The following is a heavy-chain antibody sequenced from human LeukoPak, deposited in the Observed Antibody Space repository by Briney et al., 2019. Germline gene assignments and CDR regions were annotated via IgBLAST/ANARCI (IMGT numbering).Heavy chain of an antibody. Sequence: GGSLRLSCAASGFTFSDYYMSWIRQAPGKGLEWVSYISSSSSYTNYADSVKGRFTISRDNAKNSLYLQMNSLRAEDTAVYYCARVRYCSSTSCPYYFDYWGQGTLSPSPQ. CDR2: ISSSSSYT. CDR3: ARVRYCSSTSCPYYFDY. D-gene: IGHD2-2*01. J-gene: IGHJ4*02. CDR1: GFTFSDYY. V-gene: IGHV3-11*06.